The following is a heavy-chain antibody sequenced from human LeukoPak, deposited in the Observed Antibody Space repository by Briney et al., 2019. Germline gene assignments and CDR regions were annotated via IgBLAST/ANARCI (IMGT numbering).Heavy chain of an antibody. CDR3: ARDLGACYQFEY. D-gene: IGHD2-15*01. Sequence: GGSLRLSCAASEFTVSSNYMSWVRQAPGKGLEYVSAYANTVKGRFSISRDNSKNTLYLQMGSLRAEDMVVYYCARDLGACYQFEYWGRGTLVTVSS. J-gene: IGHJ4*02. V-gene: IGHV3-64*01. CDR1: EFTVSSNY.